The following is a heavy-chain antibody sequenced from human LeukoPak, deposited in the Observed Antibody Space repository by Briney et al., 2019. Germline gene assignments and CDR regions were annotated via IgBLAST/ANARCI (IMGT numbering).Heavy chain of an antibody. D-gene: IGHD3-10*01. CDR1: GFTFSNAW. CDR3: TTAMTVRGSTFGY. Sequence: PGGSLRLSCAASGFTFSNAWMSWVRQAPGKGLEWVGRIKSKTDGGTTDYAAPVKGRFTISRDDSKNTLYLQMNSLKTEDTAVYYCTTAMTVRGSTFGYWGQGTLVTVSS. J-gene: IGHJ4*02. CDR2: IKSKTDGGTT. V-gene: IGHV3-15*01.